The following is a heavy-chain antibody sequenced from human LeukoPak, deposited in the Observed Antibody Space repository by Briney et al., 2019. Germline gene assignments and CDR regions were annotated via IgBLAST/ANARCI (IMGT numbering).Heavy chain of an antibody. CDR2: ISSGSSAI. D-gene: IGHD3-10*02. Sequence: KSGGSLRLSCEASGFTFTTYSMTWVRQAPGKGLEWVSIISSGSSAIFSADALKGRFTISRDDAKNSLYLQMNSLRAEDMAVYYCAELGITMIGGVWGKGTTVTITS. J-gene: IGHJ6*04. CDR1: GFTFTTYS. V-gene: IGHV3-21*01. CDR3: AELGITMIGGV.